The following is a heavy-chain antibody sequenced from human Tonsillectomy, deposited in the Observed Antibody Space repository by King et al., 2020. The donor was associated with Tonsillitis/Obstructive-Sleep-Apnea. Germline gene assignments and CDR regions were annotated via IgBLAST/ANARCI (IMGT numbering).Heavy chain of an antibody. D-gene: IGHD4-23*01. V-gene: IGHV3-33*01. J-gene: IGHJ3*02. CDR1: GFTFSSYG. Sequence: HVQLVESGGGVVQPGRSLRLACAASGFTFSSYGMHWVRQAPGKGLEWVAVIWYDGSNKYYADSVKGRFTISRDNSKNTLYLQMDSLRAEDTAVYYCARGWAGNSAAFYMLGQGTMVTVSS. CDR3: ARGWAGNSAAFYM. CDR2: IWYDGSNK.